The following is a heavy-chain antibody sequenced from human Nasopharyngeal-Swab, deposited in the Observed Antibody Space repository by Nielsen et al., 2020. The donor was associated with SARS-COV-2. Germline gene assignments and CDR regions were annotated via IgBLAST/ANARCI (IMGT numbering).Heavy chain of an antibody. CDR2: IYYSGST. J-gene: IGHJ5*02. D-gene: IGHD3-10*01. Sequence: WIRQPPGKGLEWIGSIYYSGSTYYNPSLKSRVTISVDTSKNQFSLKLSSVTAADTAVYYCARQRGSGTGFDPWGQGTLVTVSS. CDR3: ARQRGSGTGFDP. V-gene: IGHV4-39*01.